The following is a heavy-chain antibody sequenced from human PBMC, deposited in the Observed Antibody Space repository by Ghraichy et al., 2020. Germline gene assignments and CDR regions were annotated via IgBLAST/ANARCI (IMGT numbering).Heavy chain of an antibody. CDR1: GFTFSSYA. V-gene: IGHV3-23*01. J-gene: IGHJ6*02. Sequence: SCAASGFTFSSYAMSWVRQAPVKGLEWVSAISGSGGSTYYADSVKGRFTISRDNSKNTLYLQMNSLRAEDTAVYYCAKDGYCSGGSCAYYYYGMDVWGQGTTVTVSS. D-gene: IGHD2-15*01. CDR2: ISGSGGST. CDR3: AKDGYCSGGSCAYYYYGMDV.